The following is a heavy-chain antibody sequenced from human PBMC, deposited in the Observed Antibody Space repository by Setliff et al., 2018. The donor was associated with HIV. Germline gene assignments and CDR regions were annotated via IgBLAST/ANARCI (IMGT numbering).Heavy chain of an antibody. CDR1: GGSFSGYY. D-gene: IGHD2-2*01. CDR3: AKYGPNCRSITCDEGYYFDS. J-gene: IGHJ4*02. V-gene: IGHV4-34*01. CDR2: IDHSGST. Sequence: SETLSLTCAVYGGSFSGYYWSWIRQAPGKVLEWIGEIDHSGSTNYNPSLKSRVAISVDTSKNHLSLRLTSVTAADTALYYCAKYGPNCRSITCDEGYYFDSWGQGALVTVSS.